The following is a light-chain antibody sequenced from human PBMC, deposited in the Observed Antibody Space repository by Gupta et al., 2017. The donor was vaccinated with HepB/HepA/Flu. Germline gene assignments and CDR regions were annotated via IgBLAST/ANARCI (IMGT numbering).Light chain of an antibody. V-gene: IGLV1-44*01. CDR3: AAWHDSVDAPV. CDR1: TSNIGVNT. J-gene: IGLJ2*01. Sequence: QSVLTQPPSASGTPGQRVTISCSGSTSNIGVNTVNWYQHLPGSAPKLLIYHNDQRPSGAPDRFSASKSGTSASLAISGLQSGDEANYYCAAWHDSVDAPVFGGGTKLTVL. CDR2: HND.